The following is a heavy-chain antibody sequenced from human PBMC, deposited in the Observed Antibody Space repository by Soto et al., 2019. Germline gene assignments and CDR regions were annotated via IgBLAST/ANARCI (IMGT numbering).Heavy chain of an antibody. J-gene: IGHJ4*02. CDR1: GFTFSTYA. CDR3: ARTLYSSTWYYFDY. V-gene: IGHV3-30*04. CDR2: ISYDGSDK. Sequence: GGFLRLSCAASGFTFSTYAMHWVRQAPGKGLEGVAVISYDGSDKYYADSVKGRFTISRDNSKNTLYLQMNSLRAEDTAVYYCARTLYSSTWYYFDYWGQGTLVTVSS. D-gene: IGHD6-13*01.